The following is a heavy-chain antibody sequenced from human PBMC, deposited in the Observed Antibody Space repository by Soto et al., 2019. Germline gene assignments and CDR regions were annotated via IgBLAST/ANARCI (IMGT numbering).Heavy chain of an antibody. CDR2: IYHSGGT. J-gene: IGHJ6*02. V-gene: IGHV4-30-2*01. CDR3: ARSLLTRIRGASIPYYSVMDV. Sequence: TLSPTCAVSGGPVSRAEKSWGWIPQPLEKALERIGYIYHSGGTDYTPSFESRVTISLDRSQNQFSLKLESVSAADTAVYYCARSLLTRIRGASIPYYSVMDVWGQGTTVTVSS. CDR1: GGPVSRAEKS. D-gene: IGHD3-10*01.